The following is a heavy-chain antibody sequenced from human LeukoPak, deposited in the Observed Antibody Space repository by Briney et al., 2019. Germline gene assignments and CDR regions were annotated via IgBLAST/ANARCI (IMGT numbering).Heavy chain of an antibody. CDR3: ASLGRAPKPLDY. V-gene: IGHV3-20*04. CDR2: INWNGGST. Sequence: SGGSLRLSCAASGFTFDDYGMSWVRQAPGKGLEWVSGINWNGGSTGYADSVKGRFTISRDNAKNSLYLQMNSLRAEDTALYYCASLGRAPKPLDYWGQGTLVTVSS. CDR1: GFTFDDYG. D-gene: IGHD2-15*01. J-gene: IGHJ4*02.